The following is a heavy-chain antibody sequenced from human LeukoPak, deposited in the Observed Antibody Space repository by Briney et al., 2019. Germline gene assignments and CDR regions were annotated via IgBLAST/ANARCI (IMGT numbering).Heavy chain of an antibody. J-gene: IGHJ4*02. CDR1: GFTFTSST. D-gene: IGHD3-10*01. CDR2: IVVGSGNT. Sequence: ASVKVSCKASGFTFTSSTIQWVRQARGQRLEWIGWIVVGSGNTNYAQKFQERVIITRDMSTTIVYMELSSLRSEDTAVYYCAGTPWFGELTLDYWGQGTLVTVSS. CDR3: AGTPWFGELTLDY. V-gene: IGHV1-58*02.